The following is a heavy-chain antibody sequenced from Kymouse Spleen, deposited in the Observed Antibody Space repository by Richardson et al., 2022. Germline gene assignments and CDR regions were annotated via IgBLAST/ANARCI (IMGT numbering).Heavy chain of an antibody. D-gene: IGHD6-6*01. Sequence: QVQLQQWGAGLLKPSETLSLTCAVYGGSFSGYYWSWIRQPPGKGLEWIGEINHSGSTNYNPSLKSRVTISVDTSKNQFSLKLSSVTAADTAVYYCARGGEQLAGYYGMDVWGQGTTVTVSS. CDR2: INHSGST. CDR1: GGSFSGYY. J-gene: IGHJ6*02. CDR3: ARGGEQLAGYYGMDV. V-gene: IGHV4-34*01.